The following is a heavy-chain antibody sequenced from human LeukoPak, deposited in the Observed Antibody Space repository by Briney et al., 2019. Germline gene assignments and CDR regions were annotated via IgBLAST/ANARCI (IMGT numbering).Heavy chain of an antibody. CDR2: IYPGDSDT. CDR1: GYSFTSYW. J-gene: IGHJ6*02. V-gene: IGHV5-51*01. CDR3: ARLYSYSGSLYGMAV. Sequence: GESLKISCKGSGYSFTSYWIAWVRQMPGKGLEWMGIIYPGDSDTRYSPSFQGQVTISADKSISTAYLQWSSLKASDTAMYYCARLYSYSGSLYGMAVWGQGTTFTVSS. D-gene: IGHD1-26*01.